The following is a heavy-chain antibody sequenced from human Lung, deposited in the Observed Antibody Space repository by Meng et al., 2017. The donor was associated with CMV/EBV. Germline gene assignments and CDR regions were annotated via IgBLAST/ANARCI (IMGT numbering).Heavy chain of an antibody. Sequence: SLKISCAASGFTFDDYAMHWVRQAPGKGLEWVSGISWNSGSIGYADSVEGRFTISRDNAKNSLYLQMNSLRAKDTALYYCARWDGYTIPGGYGMDVWGQGPXVTVSS. D-gene: IGHD5-24*01. CDR2: ISWNSGSI. V-gene: IGHV3-9*01. CDR1: GFTFDDYA. CDR3: ARWDGYTIPGGYGMDV. J-gene: IGHJ6*02.